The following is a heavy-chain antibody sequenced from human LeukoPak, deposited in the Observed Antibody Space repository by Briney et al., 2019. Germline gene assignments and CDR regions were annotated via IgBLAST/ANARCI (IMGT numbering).Heavy chain of an antibody. V-gene: IGHV6-1*01. CDR3: ARETTAYNWFDP. J-gene: IGHJ5*02. CDR2: TYYRSKWYN. CDR1: GDSVSSNSAA. D-gene: IGHD4-17*01. Sequence: SGPGLVKPSQTLSLTCAISGDSVSSNSAAWNWIRQSPSRGLEWLGRTYYRSKWYNDYAISVKSRITVKSDTSKNQFSLQLNSVTPEDTAVYYCARETTAYNWFDPWGQGTLVIVSS.